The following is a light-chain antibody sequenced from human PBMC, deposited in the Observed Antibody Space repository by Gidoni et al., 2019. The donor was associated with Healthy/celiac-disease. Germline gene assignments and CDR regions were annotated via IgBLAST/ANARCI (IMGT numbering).Light chain of an antibody. Sequence: LIYGASSRATGIPDRFSGSGSGTDFTLTISRLEPEDFAVYYCQQYGSSFXGXTKVEIK. V-gene: IGKV3-20*01. CDR2: GAS. CDR3: QQYGSS. J-gene: IGKJ4*01.